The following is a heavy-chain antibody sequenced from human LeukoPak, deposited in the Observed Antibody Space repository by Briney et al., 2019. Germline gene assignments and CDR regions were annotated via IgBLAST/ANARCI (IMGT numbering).Heavy chain of an antibody. CDR1: GGSISSGDYY. D-gene: IGHD3-10*01. V-gene: IGHV4-30-2*01. CDR3: AREITMVRGVIPTDY. J-gene: IGHJ4*02. CDR2: IYHSGST. Sequence: SETLSLTCTVSGGSISSGDYYWSWIRQPPGKGLEWIGYIYHSGSTYYNPSLKSRVTISVDRSKNQFSLKLSSVTAADTAVYYCAREITMVRGVIPTDYWGQGTLVTVSS.